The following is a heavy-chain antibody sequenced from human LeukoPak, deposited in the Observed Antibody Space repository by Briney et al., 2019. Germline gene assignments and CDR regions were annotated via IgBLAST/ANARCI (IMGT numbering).Heavy chain of an antibody. CDR1: GGSISSYY. Sequence: SETLSLTCTVSGGSISSYYWSWIRQPAGKGLEWIGRIYTSGSTNYHPSLKSRVTMSVDTSKNQFSLKLSSVTAADTAVYYCARDGFGYSYYHYGMDVWGQRTTVTVSS. CDR3: ARDGFGYSYYHYGMDV. CDR2: IYTSGST. D-gene: IGHD3-16*01. J-gene: IGHJ6*02. V-gene: IGHV4-4*07.